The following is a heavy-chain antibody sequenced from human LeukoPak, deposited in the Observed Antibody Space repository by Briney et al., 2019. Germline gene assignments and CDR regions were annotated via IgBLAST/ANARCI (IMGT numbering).Heavy chain of an antibody. CDR1: GFTFTSSA. CDR3: AAYYYDSSGQYYFDY. V-gene: IGHV1-58*02. CDR2: IVVGSGNT. D-gene: IGHD3-22*01. Sequence: SVKVSCKASGFTFTSSAMQWVRQARGQRLEWIGLIVVGSGNTNYAQKFQERVTITRDMSTSTAYMELSSLRSEDTAVYYCAAYYYDSSGQYYFDYWGQGTLVTVSS. J-gene: IGHJ4*02.